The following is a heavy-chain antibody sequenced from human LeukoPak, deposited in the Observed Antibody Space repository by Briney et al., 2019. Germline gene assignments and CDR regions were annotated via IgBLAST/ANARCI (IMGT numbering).Heavy chain of an antibody. Sequence: GGSLRLSCAASGFTFSDYYMSWIRQAPGEGLEWVSYISSSTSYTYYADSVKGRFTISRDNAKNSLCLQMNSLRAEDTAVYYCARVYGYYGSGNYYLDYWGQGTLVTVSS. CDR3: ARVYGYYGSGNYYLDY. V-gene: IGHV3-11*05. D-gene: IGHD3-10*01. CDR1: GFTFSDYY. J-gene: IGHJ4*02. CDR2: ISSSTSYT.